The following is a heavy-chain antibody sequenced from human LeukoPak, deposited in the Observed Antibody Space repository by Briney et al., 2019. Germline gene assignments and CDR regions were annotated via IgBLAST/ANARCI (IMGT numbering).Heavy chain of an antibody. CDR1: GFTFSSYG. V-gene: IGHV3-30*03. Sequence: PPGGSLRLSCAASGFTFSSYGMHWVRQAPGKGLEWVAVISYDGSNKYYADSVKGRFTISRDNSKNTLYLQMNSLRAEDTAVYYCARRAGAYSHPYDYWGQGTLVTVSS. D-gene: IGHD4/OR15-4a*01. CDR3: ARRAGAYSHPYDY. J-gene: IGHJ4*02. CDR2: ISYDGSNK.